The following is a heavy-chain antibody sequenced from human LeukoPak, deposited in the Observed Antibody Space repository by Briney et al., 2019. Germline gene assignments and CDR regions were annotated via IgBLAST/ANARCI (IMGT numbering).Heavy chain of an antibody. CDR1: GFTFSSYS. J-gene: IGHJ4*02. Sequence: GGSLRLSCAASGFTFSSYSMNWVRQAPGKGLEWVSSISSSSSYIYYADSVKGRFAISRDNSENTLHLQMTSLRADDTAVYYCANESWFGEPSLDHWGQGALVTVSA. CDR3: ANESWFGEPSLDH. D-gene: IGHD3-10*01. CDR2: ISSSSSYI. V-gene: IGHV3-21*04.